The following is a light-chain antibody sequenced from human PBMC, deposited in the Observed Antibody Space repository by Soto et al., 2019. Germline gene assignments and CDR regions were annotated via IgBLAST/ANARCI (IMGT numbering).Light chain of an antibody. Sequence: DIQMTQSPSTLSASVGDRVTITCRASQSINNWLAWYQHKPGKAPKLLIYDASNLETGVPSRFSASGSGTEFTLTISGLQPDDVATYYCQDYESYSFGQGTKLDIK. CDR2: DAS. J-gene: IGKJ2*01. CDR1: QSINNW. V-gene: IGKV1-5*01. CDR3: QDYESYS.